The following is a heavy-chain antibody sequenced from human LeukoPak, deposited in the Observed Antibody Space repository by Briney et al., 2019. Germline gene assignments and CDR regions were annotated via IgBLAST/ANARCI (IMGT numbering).Heavy chain of an antibody. CDR2: LRSSGDTI. J-gene: IGHJ4*02. CDR1: GFTFSNAW. V-gene: IGHV3-48*02. CDR3: ARDPEALDY. Sequence: GGSLRLSCAASGFTFSNAWMNWVRQAPGKGLEWVAYLRSSGDTIYYADSVKGRFTISRDIAKNSLYLQMSSPRDEDTAVYYCARDPEALDYWGQGTLVTVSS.